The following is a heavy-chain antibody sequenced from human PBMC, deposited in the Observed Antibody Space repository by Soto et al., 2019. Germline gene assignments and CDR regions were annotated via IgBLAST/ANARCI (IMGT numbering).Heavy chain of an antibody. Sequence: QVQLQESGPGLVQPSQTLSLTCTVSGGSISSGGYYWSWIRQHPGTGLEWIGHISYSGSTYHNTSLKSRVTTAGATARNPFTLIVTSVTAADTAVYYCARAVLHWGPGTLVTVSS. CDR3: ARAVLH. CDR2: ISYSGST. V-gene: IGHV4-31*03. CDR1: GGSISSGGYY. J-gene: IGHJ4*01. D-gene: IGHD4-17*01.